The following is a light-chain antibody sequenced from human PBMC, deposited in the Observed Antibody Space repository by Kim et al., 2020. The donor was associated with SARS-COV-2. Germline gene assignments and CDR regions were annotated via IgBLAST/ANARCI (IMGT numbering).Light chain of an antibody. J-gene: IGLJ3*02. CDR1: SSDVGGYNY. CDR2: DVS. CDR3: SSYTSSSTWV. V-gene: IGLV2-14*03. Sequence: SITISCAGTSSDVGGYNYVSWYQHHPGKAPKLMIYDVSKRPSGVSNRFSGSKTGNTASLTISGLQAEDAANYYCSSYTSSSTWVFGGGTQLTVL.